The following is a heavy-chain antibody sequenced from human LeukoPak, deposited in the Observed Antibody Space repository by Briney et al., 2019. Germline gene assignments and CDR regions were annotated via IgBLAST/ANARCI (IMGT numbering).Heavy chain of an antibody. D-gene: IGHD6-19*01. V-gene: IGHV3-30*04. CDR1: GFTFSSHV. J-gene: IGHJ4*02. CDR2: ISNDGTTK. Sequence: GGSLRLSCAASGFTFSSHVFYWVRQAPGKGLEWVAFISNDGTTKYYADSVKGRFTISRDNAKNSLYLQMNSLRAEDTAVYYCARDLRVGIAVAGTAPYWGQGTLVTVSS. CDR3: ARDLRVGIAVAGTAPY.